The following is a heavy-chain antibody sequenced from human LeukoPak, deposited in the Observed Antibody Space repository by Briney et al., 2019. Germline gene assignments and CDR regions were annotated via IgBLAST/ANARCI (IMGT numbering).Heavy chain of an antibody. CDR2: ISGSGSSGNT. J-gene: IGHJ4*02. CDR3: AKGSSSSCFSQIDY. D-gene: IGHD2-2*01. CDR1: GFTFNNYA. Sequence: GGSLRLSCAASGFTFNNYAMNWVRQAPGKGLEWASVISGSGSSGNTHYADSVKGRFTISRDNSKNTLYLQMSGLRAEDTAIYYCAKGSSSSCFSQIDYWGQGILVTVSS. V-gene: IGHV3-23*01.